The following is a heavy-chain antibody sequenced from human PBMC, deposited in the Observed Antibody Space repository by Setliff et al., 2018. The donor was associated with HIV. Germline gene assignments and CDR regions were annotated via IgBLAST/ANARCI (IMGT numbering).Heavy chain of an antibody. J-gene: IGHJ6*03. Sequence: SETLSLTCAVYGGSFSGYYWSWIRQPPGKGLEWIGEINHSGSTNYNPSLKSRVTISVDTSKNQFSLKLSSVTAADTAVYYCARRGSGFFHCYYYMDVWGKGTTVTVS. V-gene: IGHV4-34*01. CDR2: INHSGST. CDR3: ARRGSGFFHCYYYMDV. CDR1: GGSFSGYY. D-gene: IGHD3-10*01.